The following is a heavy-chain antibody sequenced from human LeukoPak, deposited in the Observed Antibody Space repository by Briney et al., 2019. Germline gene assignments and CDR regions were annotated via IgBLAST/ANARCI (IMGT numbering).Heavy chain of an antibody. CDR1: GGSISSSSYY. D-gene: IGHD3-10*01. V-gene: IGHV4-39*01. CDR3: ARPKYYYGSGDPI. Sequence: SETLSLTCTVSGGSISSSSYYWGWIRQPPGKGLEWIGSIYYSGSTYYNPSLKSRVTISVDTSKNQFSLKLSSVTAADTAVYYGARPKYYYGSGDPICGQGTLVTVSS. J-gene: IGHJ4*02. CDR2: IYYSGST.